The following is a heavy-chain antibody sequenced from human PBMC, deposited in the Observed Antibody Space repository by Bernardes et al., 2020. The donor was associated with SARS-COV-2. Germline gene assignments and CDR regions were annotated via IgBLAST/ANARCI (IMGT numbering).Heavy chain of an antibody. CDR1: GATIDSSTYY. J-gene: IGHJ5*02. CDR3: ARHMGAYCGVDCDYGWLDP. V-gene: IGHV4-39*01. Sequence: SETLSLTCTVSGATIDSSTYYWGWIRQPPGKGMEWIGNIYYNGDTYYNPSLKSRVTISEDTSSNQFSLELSSVNAADTAVYYCARHMGAYCGVDCDYGWLDPWGQGTLVIVSS. CDR2: IYYNGDT. D-gene: IGHD2-21*02.